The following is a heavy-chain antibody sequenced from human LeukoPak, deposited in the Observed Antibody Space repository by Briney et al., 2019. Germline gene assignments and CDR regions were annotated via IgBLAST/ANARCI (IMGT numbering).Heavy chain of an antibody. CDR1: GFMFSDHT. CDR2: ISSASILI. V-gene: IGHV3-48*01. Sequence: PGGSLRLSCAASGFMFSDHTMNWVRQAPGKGPEWIAYISSASILIYYADSVKGRFTISRDNAKNSLYLQMNSLRAEDTAVYYCARVSYSVLPTPLDSWGQGTLVTVSS. J-gene: IGHJ4*02. D-gene: IGHD5/OR15-5a*01. CDR3: ARVSYSVLPTPLDS.